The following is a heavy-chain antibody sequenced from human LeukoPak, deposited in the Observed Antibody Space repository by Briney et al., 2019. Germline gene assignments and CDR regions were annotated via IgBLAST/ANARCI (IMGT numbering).Heavy chain of an antibody. J-gene: IGHJ3*01. D-gene: IGHD6-19*01. CDR3: ARCKAVAGTINAFDF. CDR2: IYPGDSEA. V-gene: IGHV5-51*01. Sequence: GESLKISCKGSGYSFTSYWIGWVRQMPGKDLEWMGIIYPGDSEARYSPSFRGQVTISADKSINTAYLRWSSLKASDTAMYYCARCKAVAGTINAFDFWGQGTMVTVSS. CDR1: GYSFTSYW.